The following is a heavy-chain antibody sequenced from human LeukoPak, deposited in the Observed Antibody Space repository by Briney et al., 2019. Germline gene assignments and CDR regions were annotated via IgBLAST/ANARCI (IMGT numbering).Heavy chain of an antibody. CDR1: GFTFSSYA. D-gene: IGHD3-9*01. Sequence: GGSLRLSCAASGFTFSSYAMHWVRQAPGQGMEYVSAISSNGGGTYYANSVKGRFTIFKDNSKTTLYLQMASLRAEDMAVYYCARLEGDILTGAIDYWGQGTLVTVAS. V-gene: IGHV3-64*01. CDR3: ARLEGDILTGAIDY. CDR2: ISSNGGGT. J-gene: IGHJ4*02.